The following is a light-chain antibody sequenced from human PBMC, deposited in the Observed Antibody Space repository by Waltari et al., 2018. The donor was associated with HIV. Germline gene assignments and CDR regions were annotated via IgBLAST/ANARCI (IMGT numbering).Light chain of an antibody. CDR2: DAS. CDR3: QQSYSFPRT. CDR1: QSISRS. Sequence: DIQMTQSPASLSASVGDKVTITCRTSQSISRSLHWYQQRPGKAPKFLIYDASSLQSGVPSRFSGSGSGTDFTLTISSLQPEDFATYYCQQSYSFPRTFGQGTKVEI. J-gene: IGKJ1*01. V-gene: IGKV1-39*01.